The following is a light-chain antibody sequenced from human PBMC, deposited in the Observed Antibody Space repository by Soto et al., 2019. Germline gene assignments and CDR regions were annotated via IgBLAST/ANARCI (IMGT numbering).Light chain of an antibody. CDR3: QQYGSSRV. CDR1: QSVSSK. J-gene: IGKJ3*01. V-gene: IGKV3-20*01. CDR2: GAS. Sequence: EIVMTQSPATLSVSPGERATLSCRASQSVSSKLAWFQQKPGQAPSLLIYGASSRATGIPDRFSGSGSGTDFTLTISRLEPEDFAVYYCQQYGSSRVFGPGTKVDIK.